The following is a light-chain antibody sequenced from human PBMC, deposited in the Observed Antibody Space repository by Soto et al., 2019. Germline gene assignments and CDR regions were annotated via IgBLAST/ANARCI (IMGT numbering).Light chain of an antibody. J-gene: IGKJ1*01. V-gene: IGKV1-27*01. CDR3: QNYNGAPLT. CDR1: QGISTY. CDR2: AAS. Sequence: DIRMTQAPSSLPASVGDRVTITCRASQGISTYLAWYQQKPGTVPKLLIYAASTLQSGVPSRFSGSGSGTDFTLTISSLQPEDVATYYCQNYNGAPLTFGQGTKGEIK.